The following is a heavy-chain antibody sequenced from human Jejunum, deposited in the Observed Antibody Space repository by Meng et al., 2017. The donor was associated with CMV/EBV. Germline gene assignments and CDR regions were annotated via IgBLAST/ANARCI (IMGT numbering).Heavy chain of an antibody. CDR1: GFTFTSHA. Sequence: GFTFTSHAMTWVRQTPGKRPEWVAGISGSGPATYYAESVKGRFTISRDNSNNTLFLQMNALRGDDTAVYYCARDMGYTVTAPFDYWGQGSVVTVSS. CDR2: ISGSGPAT. CDR3: ARDMGYTVTAPFDY. V-gene: IGHV3-23*01. J-gene: IGHJ4*02. D-gene: IGHD4-11*01.